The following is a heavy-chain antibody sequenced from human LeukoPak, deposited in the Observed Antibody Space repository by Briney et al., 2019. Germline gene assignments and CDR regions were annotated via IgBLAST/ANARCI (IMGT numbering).Heavy chain of an antibody. Sequence: GGSLRLSCAASGFSFGGYAMTWVRQAPGKGLEWVSSITYNGAATYYLDSVKARLTISGDNSRSTLYLQMDSLTAEDTALYYCAKDGLYFDGSTHIYYFDSWGQGTLVAVSS. CDR2: ITYNGAAT. V-gene: IGHV3-23*01. CDR3: AKDGLYFDGSTHIYYFDS. D-gene: IGHD3-9*01. J-gene: IGHJ4*02. CDR1: GFSFGGYA.